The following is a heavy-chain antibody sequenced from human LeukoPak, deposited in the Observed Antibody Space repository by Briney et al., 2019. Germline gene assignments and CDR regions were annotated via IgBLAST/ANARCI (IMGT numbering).Heavy chain of an antibody. CDR1: GGSISSYY. V-gene: IGHV4-59*01. J-gene: IGHJ4*02. Sequence: PSETLSLTCTVSGGSISSYYWSWIRQPPGKGLEWIGYIYYSGSTNYNPSLKSRVTISVDTSKSQFSLKLSSVTAADTAVYYCASVTYSGYDSYYFDYWGQGTLVTVSS. CDR3: ASVTYSGYDSYYFDY. CDR2: IYYSGST. D-gene: IGHD5-12*01.